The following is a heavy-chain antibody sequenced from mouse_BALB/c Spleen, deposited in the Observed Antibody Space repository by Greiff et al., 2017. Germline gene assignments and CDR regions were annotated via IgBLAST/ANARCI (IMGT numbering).Heavy chain of an antibody. Sequence: EVQVVESGGGLVQPGGSLKLSCAASGFTFSSYTMSWVRQTPEKRLEWVAYISNGGGSTYYPDTVKGRFTISRDNAKNTLYLQMSSLKSEDTAMYYCARHTGAWFAYWGQGTLVTVSA. CDR1: GFTFSSYT. CDR2: ISNGGGST. D-gene: IGHD1-1*02. J-gene: IGHJ3*01. CDR3: ARHTGAWFAY. V-gene: IGHV5-12-2*01.